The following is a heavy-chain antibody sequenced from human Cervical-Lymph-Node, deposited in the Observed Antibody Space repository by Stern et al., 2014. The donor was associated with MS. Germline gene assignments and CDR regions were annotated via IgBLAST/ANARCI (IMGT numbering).Heavy chain of an antibody. D-gene: IGHD6-19*01. J-gene: IGHJ4*02. Sequence: EVQLVESGGGLVKPGGSLRLSCAASGFTFSSYSMNWVRQAPGKGLEWVSSISSSSSYIYYADSVKGRFTISRDNAKNSLYLQMNSLRAEDTAVYYCARASIAVAGSTDYWGQGTLVTVSS. V-gene: IGHV3-21*02. CDR2: ISSSSSYI. CDR3: ARASIAVAGSTDY. CDR1: GFTFSSYS.